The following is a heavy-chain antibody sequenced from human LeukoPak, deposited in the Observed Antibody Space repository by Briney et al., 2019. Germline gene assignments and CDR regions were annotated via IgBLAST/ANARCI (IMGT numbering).Heavy chain of an antibody. CDR2: IRSDGSNK. Sequence: GGSLRLSCAASGFTFGSYGMHWVRQAPGKGLEWVTFIRSDGSNKYYADSVKGRFTISRDNSKNTLYLQMNSLRAEDTAVYYCAVNFDWLLGVFDYWGQGTLVTVSS. CDR1: GFTFGSYG. CDR3: AVNFDWLLGVFDY. V-gene: IGHV3-30*02. J-gene: IGHJ4*02. D-gene: IGHD3-9*01.